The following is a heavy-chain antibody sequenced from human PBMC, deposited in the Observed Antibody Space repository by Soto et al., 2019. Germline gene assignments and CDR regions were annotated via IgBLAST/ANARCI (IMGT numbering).Heavy chain of an antibody. CDR3: AKDKGGRYCSRTSCLYSFDY. CDR2: ISDSGST. CDR1: GFTFSTYA. V-gene: IGHV3-23*01. D-gene: IGHD2-2*01. Sequence: EVQLLESGGGLVQPGGSLRLSCTASGFTFSTYAMSWVRQAPGKGLEWVSTISDSGSTYYADSVKGRFIISRDNSKNTLYLEMNSLRAEDTAVYYCAKDKGGRYCSRTSCLYSFDYWGQGTLVTVSS. J-gene: IGHJ4*02.